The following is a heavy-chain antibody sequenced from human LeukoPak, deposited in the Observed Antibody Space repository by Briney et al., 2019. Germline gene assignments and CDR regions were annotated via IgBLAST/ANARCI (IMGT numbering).Heavy chain of an antibody. D-gene: IGHD2-8*01. Sequence: SETLSLTCTVSGYSVNYDYWSWIRQPPGKRRQWIGYIYNSGTIYNPSLKNRVTISLDTSRNQFSLKVSSVSAADTAVYYCARVDPNGYSDYWGQGILVTVSS. CDR3: ARVDPNGYSDY. J-gene: IGHJ4*02. CDR1: GYSVNYDY. CDR2: IYNSGT. V-gene: IGHV4-59*02.